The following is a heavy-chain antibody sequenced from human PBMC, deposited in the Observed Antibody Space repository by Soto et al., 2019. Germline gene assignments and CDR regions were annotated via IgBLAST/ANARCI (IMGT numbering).Heavy chain of an antibody. CDR1: GFTFSSYG. CDR3: AKTSGTSRDY. J-gene: IGHJ4*02. D-gene: IGHD2-2*01. V-gene: IGHV3-30*18. CDR2: ISYDGSNK. Sequence: QVQLVESGGGVVQPGRSLRLSCAASGFTFSSYGMHWVRQAPGKGLEWVAVISYDGSNKYYADSVKGRFTISRDNSKHTLYLQMNSLRAEDTAVYYCAKTSGTSRDYWGQGTLVTVSS.